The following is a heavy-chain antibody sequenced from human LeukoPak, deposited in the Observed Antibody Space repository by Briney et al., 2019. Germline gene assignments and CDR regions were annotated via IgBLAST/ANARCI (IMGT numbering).Heavy chain of an antibody. Sequence: SETLSLTCTVSGGSISSYYWSWIRQPPGKGLEWIGYIYHSGSTYYNPSLKSRVTISVDRSKNQFSLKLSSVTAADTAVYYCAREERRNLPDYWGQGTLVTVSS. D-gene: IGHD1-14*01. J-gene: IGHJ4*02. CDR2: IYHSGST. CDR3: AREERRNLPDY. V-gene: IGHV4-59*12. CDR1: GGSISSYY.